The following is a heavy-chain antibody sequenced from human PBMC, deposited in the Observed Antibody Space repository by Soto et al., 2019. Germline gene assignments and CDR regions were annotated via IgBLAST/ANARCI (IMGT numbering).Heavy chain of an antibody. CDR1: GFTFTTYG. CDR3: ARGGRDGMDV. D-gene: IGHD3-10*01. V-gene: IGHV1-18*01. CDR2: ISAYNGNT. J-gene: IGHJ6*02. Sequence: QVQLVQSGAEVKKPGASVKVSCKASGFTFTTYGFTWVRQAPGQGLEWMGWISAYNGNTNYAQKFQGRVTMTTDTSTSTVYLELRSLTSDDPAVYYCARGGRDGMDVWGQGTTVTLSS.